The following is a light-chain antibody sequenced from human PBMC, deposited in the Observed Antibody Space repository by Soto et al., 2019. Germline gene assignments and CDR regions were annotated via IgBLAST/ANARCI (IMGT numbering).Light chain of an antibody. J-gene: IGKJ4*01. CDR3: HQYNKGPPLT. CDR1: QSVSSN. Sequence: EIVMTQSPGTLSVSPGGRATLSCRASQSVSSNLAWYQQRPGQAPRLLIYDASTRATGIPARFSGSGSGTECTRTISSLQSEDFAVYYCHQYNKGPPLTFGGGTKVEI. CDR2: DAS. V-gene: IGKV3-15*01.